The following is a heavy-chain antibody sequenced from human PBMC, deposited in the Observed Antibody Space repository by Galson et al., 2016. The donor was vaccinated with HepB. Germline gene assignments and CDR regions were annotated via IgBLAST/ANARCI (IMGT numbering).Heavy chain of an antibody. CDR1: GDHISGSSDY. J-gene: IGHJ5*02. CDR3: ARNVPRLLGSPHLTVRYNFFDP. D-gene: IGHD2-21*01. Sequence: SETLSLTCIVSGDHISGSSDYWAWIRQPPGEGLEWLGSVYYSGSTHYNPSFKSRISISVDVSKNQVSLTLRSVTAGDTSIYYCARNVPRLLGSPHLTVRYNFFDPWGQGTLVTVSP. CDR2: VYYSGST. V-gene: IGHV4-39*01.